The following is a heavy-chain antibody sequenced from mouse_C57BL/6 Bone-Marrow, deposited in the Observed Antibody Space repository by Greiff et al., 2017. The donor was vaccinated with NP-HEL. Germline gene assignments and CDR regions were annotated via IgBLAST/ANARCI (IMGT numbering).Heavy chain of an antibody. CDR3: ARPSYEPFAY. CDR1: GYTFTSYG. J-gene: IGHJ3*01. D-gene: IGHD2-10*01. CDR2: IYPRSGNT. V-gene: IGHV1-81*01. Sequence: QVQLQQSGAELARPGASVKLSCKASGYTFTSYGISWVKQRTGQGLEWIGEIYPRSGNTYYNEKFKGKATLTADKSSSTAYMELRSLTSEASAVYFCARPSYEPFAYWGQGTLVTVSA.